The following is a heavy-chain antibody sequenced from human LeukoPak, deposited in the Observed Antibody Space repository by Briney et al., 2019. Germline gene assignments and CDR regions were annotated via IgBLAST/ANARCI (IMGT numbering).Heavy chain of an antibody. CDR2: AHPATSII. CDR3: ARRKFYDTYLDP. CDR1: EYDFANYW. D-gene: IGHD2/OR15-2a*01. Sequence: GDSLKISCKGPEYDFANYWIGWVRQTPERGLEWMGIAHPATSIIHYGPSFQGQVTISFDRSLSTAYLQWTSLKASDSGMYFCARRKFYDTYLDPWGRGTLVTVSS. J-gene: IGHJ5*02. V-gene: IGHV5-51*01.